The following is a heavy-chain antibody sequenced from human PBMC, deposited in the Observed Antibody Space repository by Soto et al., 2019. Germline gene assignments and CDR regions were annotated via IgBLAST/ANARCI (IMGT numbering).Heavy chain of an antibody. J-gene: IGHJ4*02. V-gene: IGHV4-59*01. D-gene: IGHD5-18*01. CDR2: IYYSGST. CDR1: GGSISSYY. CDR3: ARGVGGYSYGYFDY. Sequence: SEPLSLTCTVSGGSISSYYWSWIRQPPGKGLEWIGYIYYSGSTNYNPSLKSRVTISVDTSKNQFSLKLSSVTAADTAVYYCARGVGGYSYGYFDYWGQGNLVTVSA.